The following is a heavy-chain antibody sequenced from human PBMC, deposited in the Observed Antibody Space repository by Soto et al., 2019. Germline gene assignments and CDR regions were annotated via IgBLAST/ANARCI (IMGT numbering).Heavy chain of an antibody. CDR2: IYFRGNT. CDR1: GDSISRIDYY. J-gene: IGHJ4*02. D-gene: IGHD4-17*01. Sequence: PSETLSLTCSVSGDSISRIDYYWTWIRQHPEKGLEWIGNIYFRGNTYYSPSLESRVTISVDTAKNQFSLKLSSVTAADTAVYYCASHYGCTLRSFDYWGQGTLVTVSS. V-gene: IGHV4-30-4*08. CDR3: ASHYGCTLRSFDY.